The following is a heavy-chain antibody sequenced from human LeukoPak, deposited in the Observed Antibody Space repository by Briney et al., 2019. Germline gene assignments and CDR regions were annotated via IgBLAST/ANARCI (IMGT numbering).Heavy chain of an antibody. J-gene: IGHJ4*02. V-gene: IGHV1-2*02. CDR2: INPNSGGT. CDR1: GYTFTGYY. CDR3: ARVTSHYDFWSGFDY. Sequence: ASVKVSCKASGYTFTGYYMHWVRQAPGQGLEWMGWINPNSGGTNYAQKLQGRVTMTRDTSISTAYMELSRLRSDDTAVYCCARVTSHYDFWSGFDYWGQGTLVTVSS. D-gene: IGHD3-3*01.